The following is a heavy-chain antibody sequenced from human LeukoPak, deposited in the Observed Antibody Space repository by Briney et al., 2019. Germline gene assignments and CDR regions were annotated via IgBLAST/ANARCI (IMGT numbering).Heavy chain of an antibody. J-gene: IGHJ4*02. CDR2: IYYSGNT. Sequence: PSETLSLTCTVSGGSTSSHSFYWGWIRQPPGKGLEWIGSIYYSGNTYYNPSLKSRVTISVDTSKNQFSLRLSSVTAAGTAVYYCARREFPIIAAAGFDYWGQGTLVTVSS. CDR1: GGSTSSHSFY. CDR3: ARREFPIIAAAGFDY. V-gene: IGHV4-39*01. D-gene: IGHD6-13*01.